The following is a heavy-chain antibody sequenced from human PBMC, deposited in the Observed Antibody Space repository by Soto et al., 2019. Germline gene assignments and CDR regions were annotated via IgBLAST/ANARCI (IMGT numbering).Heavy chain of an antibody. V-gene: IGHV1-18*01. Sequence: ASVKVSCKASGYTFTSYGISWVRQAPGQGLEWMGWISAYNGNTNYAQKLQGRVTMTTDTSTSTAYMELRSLRSDDTAVYYCARLGVVVVVAATDDAFDIWGQGTMVTVSS. D-gene: IGHD2-15*01. CDR3: ARLGVVVVVAATDDAFDI. CDR2: ISAYNGNT. CDR1: GYTFTSYG. J-gene: IGHJ3*02.